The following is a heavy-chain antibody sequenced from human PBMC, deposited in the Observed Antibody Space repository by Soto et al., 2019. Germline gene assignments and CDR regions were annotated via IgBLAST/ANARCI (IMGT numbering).Heavy chain of an antibody. CDR1: GYTFTSYG. CDR3: ARISLGYCSSGSCYPNSHDAFDI. V-gene: IGHV1-18*01. Sequence: GASVKVSCKASGYTFTSYGISWVRQAPGQGLEWMGWISAYNGNTNYAQKLQGRVTMTTDTSTSTAYMELRSLRSDDTAVYYCARISLGYCSSGSCYPNSHDAFDIWGQGTMVTVSS. J-gene: IGHJ3*02. CDR2: ISAYNGNT. D-gene: IGHD2-15*01.